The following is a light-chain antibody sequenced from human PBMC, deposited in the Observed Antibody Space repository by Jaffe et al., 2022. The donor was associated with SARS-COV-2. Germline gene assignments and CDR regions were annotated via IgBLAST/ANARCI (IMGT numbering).Light chain of an antibody. J-gene: IGKJ1*01. CDR3: QQYSSYWT. Sequence: DIQMTQSPSTLSASVGDRVTITCRASQSIGSWLAWYQRKPGKAPKLLIYKASSLQSGVPSRFSGSGSGTEFTLTISSLQPDDFATYYCQQYSSYWTFGQGTKVEIK. CDR2: KAS. CDR1: QSIGSW. V-gene: IGKV1-5*03.